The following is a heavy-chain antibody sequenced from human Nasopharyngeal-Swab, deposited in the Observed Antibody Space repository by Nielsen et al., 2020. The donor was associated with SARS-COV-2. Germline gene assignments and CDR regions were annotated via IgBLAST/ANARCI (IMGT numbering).Heavy chain of an antibody. D-gene: IGHD5-18*01. CDR2: IYYSGST. CDR3: ARGAGGELWLGYYYGMDV. V-gene: IGHV4-39*07. Sequence: SETLSLTCAVSGGSISSSSYYWGWIRQPPGKGLEWIGSIYYSGSTYYNPSLKSRVTISVDTSKNQFSLKLSSVTAADTAVYYCARGAGGELWLGYYYGMDVWGQGTTVTVSS. J-gene: IGHJ6*02. CDR1: GGSISSSSYY.